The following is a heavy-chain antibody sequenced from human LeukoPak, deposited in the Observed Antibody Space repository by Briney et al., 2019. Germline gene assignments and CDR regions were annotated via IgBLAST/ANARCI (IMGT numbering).Heavy chain of an antibody. D-gene: IGHD3-10*01. CDR2: ISGSGGST. CDR1: GFTFSSYA. CDR3: AKSMVRGVNGYGMDV. V-gene: IGHV3-23*01. J-gene: IGHJ6*02. Sequence: GGSLRLSCAASGFTFSSYAMSWVCQAPGKGLEWVSAISGSGGSTYYADSVKGRFTISRDNSKNTLYLQMNSLRAEDTAVYYCAKSMVRGVNGYGMDVWGQGTTVTVSS.